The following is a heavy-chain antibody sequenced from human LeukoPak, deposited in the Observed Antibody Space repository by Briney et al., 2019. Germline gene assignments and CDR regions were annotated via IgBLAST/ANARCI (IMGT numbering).Heavy chain of an antibody. CDR1: GFSVSSSY. J-gene: IGHJ4*02. CDR2: ISGSGGST. V-gene: IGHV3-23*01. CDR3: AKDRRYYYDSSGWYFDY. D-gene: IGHD3-22*01. Sequence: GGSLRLSCAASGFSVSSSYMTWVRQAPGKGLEWVSAISGSGGSTYYADSVKGRFTISRDNSKNTLYLQMNSLRAEDTAVYYCAKDRRYYYDSSGWYFDYWGQGTLVTVSS.